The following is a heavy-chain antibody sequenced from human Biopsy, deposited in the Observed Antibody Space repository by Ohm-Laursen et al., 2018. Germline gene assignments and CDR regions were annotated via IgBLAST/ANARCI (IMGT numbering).Heavy chain of an antibody. CDR1: GVYISDYY. V-gene: IGHV4-59*07. CDR3: ARGSNDFGGLYFPR. J-gene: IGHJ4*02. CDR2: ISYTGYT. Sequence: SDTLSLTCSVSGVYISDYYWSWIRQPPGKGLEWIGHISYTGYTSYNASLKSRVTISVDTSRNHFSLRLSSLTAADTAVYYCARGSNDFGGLYFPRWGQGTLLTVPS. D-gene: IGHD4-23*01.